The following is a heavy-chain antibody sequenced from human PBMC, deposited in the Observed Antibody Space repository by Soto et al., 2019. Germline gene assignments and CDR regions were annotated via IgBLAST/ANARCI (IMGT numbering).Heavy chain of an antibody. CDR2: IWFDGSNK. CDR1: GFTFSSYG. J-gene: IGHJ6*02. V-gene: IGHV3-33*08. D-gene: IGHD2-2*02. Sequence: GGSLRLSCAASGFTFSSYGMHWVRQAPGKGLEWVAVIWFDGSNKYYADSVKDRFTISRDNSKNTLYLQMFSLRAEDTAVYYCAREMRATVYHLYGLDVWGQGTTVTVSS. CDR3: AREMRATVYHLYGLDV.